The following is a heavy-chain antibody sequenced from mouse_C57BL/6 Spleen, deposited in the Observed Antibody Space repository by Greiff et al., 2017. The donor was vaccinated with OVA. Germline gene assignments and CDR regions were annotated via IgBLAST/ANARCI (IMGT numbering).Heavy chain of an antibody. D-gene: IGHD1-1*01. CDR3: ARQVITTVVAHFDY. V-gene: IGHV5-6*01. CDR2: ISSGGSYT. CDR1: GFTFSSYG. J-gene: IGHJ2*01. Sequence: EVQVVESGGDLVKPGGSLKLSCAASGFTFSSYGMSWVRQTPDKRLEWVATISSGGSYTYYPDSVKGRFTISRDNAKNTLYLQMSSLKSEDTAMYYCARQVITTVVAHFDYWGQGTTLTVSS.